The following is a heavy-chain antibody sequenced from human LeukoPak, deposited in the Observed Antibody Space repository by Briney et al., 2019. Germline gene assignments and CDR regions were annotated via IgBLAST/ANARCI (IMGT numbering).Heavy chain of an antibody. J-gene: IGHJ4*02. CDR2: IYYSGST. V-gene: IGHV4-38-2*02. Sequence: PSETLSLTCTVSGYSISSGYYWGWIRQPPGKGLEWIGYIYYSGSTNYNPSLKSRVTISVDTSKNQFSLKLSSVTAADTAVYYCARGSDIVVVPAAIASFDYWGQGTLVTVSS. CDR3: ARGSDIVVVPAAIASFDY. D-gene: IGHD2-2*01. CDR1: GYSISSGYY.